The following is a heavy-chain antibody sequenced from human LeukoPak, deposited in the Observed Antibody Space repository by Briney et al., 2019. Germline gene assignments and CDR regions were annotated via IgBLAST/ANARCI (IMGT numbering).Heavy chain of an antibody. CDR3: VTGQLDSLYYFDY. CDR1: GFTFSSYW. CDR2: IKQDGSEK. Sequence: GGSLRLSCAASGFTFSSYWMSWVRQAPGKGLEWVANIKQDGSEKYYVDSVKGRFTISRDNAKNSLYLQMNSLRAEDTAVYYCVTGQLDSLYYFDYWGQGTLVTVSS. J-gene: IGHJ4*02. D-gene: IGHD1-1*01. V-gene: IGHV3-7*01.